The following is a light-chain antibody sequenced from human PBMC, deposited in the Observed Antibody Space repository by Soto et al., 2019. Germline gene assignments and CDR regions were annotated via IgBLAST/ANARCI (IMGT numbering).Light chain of an antibody. CDR1: SSDVGGYNY. CDR2: EVS. Sequence: QSALTQPPSASGSPGQSVTISCAGTSSDVGGYNYVSWYQQYPGKVPKLMIYEVSERPSGVPDRFSGSKSGNTAFLTVSGLQAEDEADYYCLSYADTAYAFGNGTKVTVL. V-gene: IGLV2-8*01. J-gene: IGLJ1*01. CDR3: LSYADTAYA.